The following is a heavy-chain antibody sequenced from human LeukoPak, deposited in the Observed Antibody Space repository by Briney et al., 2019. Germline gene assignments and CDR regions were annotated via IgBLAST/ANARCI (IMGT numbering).Heavy chain of an antibody. CDR3: AKARDGEDSSSWYASPFGMDG. D-gene: IGHD6-13*01. V-gene: IGHV3-23*01. CDR1: GFTFSCYA. J-gene: IGHJ6*02. Sequence: GGSLRLSCAASGFTFSCYAMRWVRQAPGKGLEGVSAINGSGGSTYYASSVKSPSTISRDNSKITLYMQMNSLRAEDTAVYYCAKARDGEDSSSWYASPFGMDGWGQGTTVTVSS. CDR2: INGSGGST.